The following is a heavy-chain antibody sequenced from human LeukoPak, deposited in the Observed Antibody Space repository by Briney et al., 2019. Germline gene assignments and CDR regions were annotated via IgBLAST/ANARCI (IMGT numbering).Heavy chain of an antibody. V-gene: IGHV4-38-2*02. CDR1: GYSLKSSYH. CDR3: ARDRCDYGEYEFDS. J-gene: IGHJ5*01. CDR2: IHHSGDT. D-gene: IGHD4-17*01. Sequence: KPSETLSLTCTVSGYSLKSSYHWAWVRQPPGKGLEWVATIHHSGDTFYNPSLKSRVPISMDTSKNEFSLTLRSVTAADTAVYYCARDRCDYGEYEFDSWGQGDLVTVSS.